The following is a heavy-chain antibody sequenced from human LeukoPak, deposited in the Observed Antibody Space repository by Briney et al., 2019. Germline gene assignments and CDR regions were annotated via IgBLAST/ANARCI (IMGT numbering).Heavy chain of an antibody. D-gene: IGHD3-3*01. CDR3: ASGMEGWYFDL. V-gene: IGHV4-59*01. J-gene: IGHJ2*01. CDR1: GGSISDYY. Sequence: SETLSLTCSVSGGSISDYYWTWIRQPPGKGLEWIGYSGSTTYNPSLKSRVTISVDTSKNQFSLELTSVTAADTAVYYCASGMEGWYFDLWGRGTLVTVSS. CDR2: SGST.